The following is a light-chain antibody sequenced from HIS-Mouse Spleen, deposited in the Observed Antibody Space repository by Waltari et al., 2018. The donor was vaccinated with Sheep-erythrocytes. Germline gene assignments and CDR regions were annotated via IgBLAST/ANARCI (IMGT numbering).Light chain of an antibody. CDR3: SSYTSSSTSWV. J-gene: IGLJ3*02. CDR2: DVS. Sequence: QSALTQPASVSGSPGQSITISRTGTSSDVGGYNYVSWYQQHPGKAPKLMIYDVSNRPSGVSNRFSGSKSGNTASLTISGLQAEDEADYYCSSYTSSSTSWVFGGGTKLTVL. V-gene: IGLV2-14*03. CDR1: SSDVGGYNY.